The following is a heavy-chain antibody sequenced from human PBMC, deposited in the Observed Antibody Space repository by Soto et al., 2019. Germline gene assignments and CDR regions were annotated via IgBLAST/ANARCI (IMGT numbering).Heavy chain of an antibody. CDR1: GFTFSSYA. V-gene: IGHV3-23*01. D-gene: IGHD6-13*01. Sequence: GGSLRLSCAASGFTFSSYAMSWVRQAPGKGLEWVSAISGSGGSTYYADSVKGRFTISRDNSKNTLYLQMNSLRAEDTAVYYCAKDGDWAAAGFGYFDYWGQGTLVTVSS. CDR3: AKDGDWAAAGFGYFDY. J-gene: IGHJ4*02. CDR2: ISGSGGST.